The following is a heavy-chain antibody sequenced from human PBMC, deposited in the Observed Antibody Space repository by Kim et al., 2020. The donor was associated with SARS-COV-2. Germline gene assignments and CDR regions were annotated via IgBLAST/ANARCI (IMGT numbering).Heavy chain of an antibody. J-gene: IGHJ6*02. V-gene: IGHV3-23*01. CDR1: GFTFSRYA. CDR2: ISGDGGTT. Sequence: GGSLRLSCAASGFTFSRYAMRWVRQAPGKGLEWVSAISGDGGTTSYADSVKGRFTISRDNSKNTLYLQMNSLRAEDTAVYYCSKENVGAYYYGMDVWGQGTTVTVSS. CDR3: SKENVGAYYYGMDV. D-gene: IGHD1-26*01.